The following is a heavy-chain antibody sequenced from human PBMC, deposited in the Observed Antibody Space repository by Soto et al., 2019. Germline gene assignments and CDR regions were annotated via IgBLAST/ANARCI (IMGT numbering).Heavy chain of an antibody. D-gene: IGHD3-16*02. V-gene: IGHV3-23*01. CDR2: ISGSGGST. CDR3: AKGFSAYDYVWGSYRPLAFDI. J-gene: IGHJ3*02. CDR1: GFTFSSYA. Sequence: GGSLRLSCAASGFTFSSYAMSWVRQAPGKGLEWVSAISGSGGSTYYADSVKGRFPISRDNSKNTLERQMNSLRAEDTAVYYCAKGFSAYDYVWGSYRPLAFDIWGQGTMVTVSS.